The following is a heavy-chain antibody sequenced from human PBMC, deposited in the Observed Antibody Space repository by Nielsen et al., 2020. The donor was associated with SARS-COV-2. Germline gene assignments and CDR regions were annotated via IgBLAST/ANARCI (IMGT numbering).Heavy chain of an antibody. D-gene: IGHD3-10*01. J-gene: IGHJ4*02. V-gene: IGHV3-9*01. CDR2: ISWNSGSI. Sequence: SLKISCAASGFTFDDYAMHWVRQAPGKGLEWVSGISWNSGSIGYADSVKGRFTISRDNAKNSLYLQMNSLRAEDTALYYCAKDTYYYGSGSYSYWGQGTLVTVSS. CDR1: GFTFDDYA. CDR3: AKDTYYYGSGSYSY.